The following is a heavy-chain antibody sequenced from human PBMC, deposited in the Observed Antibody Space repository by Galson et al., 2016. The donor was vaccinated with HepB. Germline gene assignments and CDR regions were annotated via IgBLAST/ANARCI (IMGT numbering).Heavy chain of an antibody. Sequence: SLRLSCAASGFSVNNYYMNWVRQAPGKGLEWISVIYTGDNTNYADSVKGRFVVSRDRSTNALYLHLNTLRPEDTAIYFCARGVGLTGPPFLDSWGQGALVTVSS. CDR3: ARGVGLTGPPFLDS. V-gene: IGHV3-53*01. CDR1: GFSVNNYY. CDR2: IYTGDNT. D-gene: IGHD1-20*01. J-gene: IGHJ4*02.